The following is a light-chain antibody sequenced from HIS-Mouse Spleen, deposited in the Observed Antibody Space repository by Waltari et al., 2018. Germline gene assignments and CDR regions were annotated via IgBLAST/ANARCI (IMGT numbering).Light chain of an antibody. V-gene: IGKV4-1*01. CDR2: WAS. CDR1: QSVLYSSNNKNY. CDR3: QQYYSTPYT. Sequence: DIVMTQSPDSLAVFLGARATINCKSSQSVLYSSNNKNYLAWYQQKPGQPPKLHIYWASTRESGVPDRFSGSGSGTDFTLTISSLQAEDVAVYYCQQYYSTPYTFGQGTKLEIK. J-gene: IGKJ2*01.